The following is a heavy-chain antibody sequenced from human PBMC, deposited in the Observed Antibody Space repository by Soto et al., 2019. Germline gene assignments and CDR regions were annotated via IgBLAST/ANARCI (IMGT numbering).Heavy chain of an antibody. D-gene: IGHD4-17*01. Sequence: MRLSCAASGFTFDDYAMWWVRQAPGKGLEWVSLINWDGDETYYADSVKGRFTISRDNTNNSVYLQMSSLRTEDTDLYYCAKGATVTTHYQYYGVDVWGQGTTVTVSS. CDR2: INWDGDET. CDR1: GFTFDDYA. V-gene: IGHV3-43D*04. CDR3: AKGATVTTHYQYYGVDV. J-gene: IGHJ6*02.